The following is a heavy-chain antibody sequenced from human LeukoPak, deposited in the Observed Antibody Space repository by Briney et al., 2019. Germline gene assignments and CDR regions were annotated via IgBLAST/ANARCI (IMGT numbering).Heavy chain of an antibody. J-gene: IGHJ4*02. V-gene: IGHV3-30*02. Sequence: GGSLRLSCAASGFIFRSHGMHWVRQAPGKGLEWVAFIRYDGNNIYYADSVKGRFTISRDNAKNSLYLQMNSLRAEDTAVYYCASRYSGSYAFDYWGQGTLVTVSS. CDR2: IRYDGNNI. D-gene: IGHD1-26*01. CDR3: ASRYSGSYAFDY. CDR1: GFIFRSHG.